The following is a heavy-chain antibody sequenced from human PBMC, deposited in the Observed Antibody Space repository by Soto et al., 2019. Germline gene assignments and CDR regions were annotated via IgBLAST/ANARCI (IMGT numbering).Heavy chain of an antibody. Sequence: GESLQISCKGFGYNFKTYWIAWVRQMPGQGLEWMGIIYPGDSDTTYSPSFQGQVTISVDKTISTAYLQLSSLKASDTAMYYCARQQRYMATLNNDAFDIWCQGTMVTVSS. J-gene: IGHJ3*02. V-gene: IGHV5-51*01. CDR1: GYNFKTYW. CDR2: IYPGDSDT. D-gene: IGHD3-16*02. CDR3: ARQQRYMATLNNDAFDI.